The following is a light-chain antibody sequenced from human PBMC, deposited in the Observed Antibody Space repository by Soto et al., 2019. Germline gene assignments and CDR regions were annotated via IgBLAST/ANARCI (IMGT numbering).Light chain of an antibody. V-gene: IGLV4-69*01. J-gene: IGLJ3*02. Sequence: QPVLTQSPSASASLGASVKLTCTLSSGHSSYAIAWHQQQPEKGPRYLMKLNSDGSHSKGDGIPDRFSGSSSGAEGYLTISSLQSEDEADYYCQTWGTGIPWVFGGGTKVTVL. CDR3: QTWGTGIPWV. CDR1: SGHSSYA. CDR2: LNSDGSH.